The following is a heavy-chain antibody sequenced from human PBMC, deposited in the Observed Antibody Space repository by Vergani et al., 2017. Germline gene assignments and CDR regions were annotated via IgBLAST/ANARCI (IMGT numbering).Heavy chain of an antibody. CDR2: ISYDGSNK. CDR1: GFTFSSYG. J-gene: IGHJ4*02. V-gene: IGHV3-30*18. CDR3: AKDWDCRTYTDLFDY. D-gene: IGHD3-16*01. Sequence: QVQLVESGGGVVQPGRSLRLSCAASGFTFSSYGMHWVRQAPGKGLEWVAVISYDGSNKYYADSVKGRFNISRDNSKNTLYLQMNSLRAEDTAVYYCAKDWDCRTYTDLFDYWGQGTLVTVSS.